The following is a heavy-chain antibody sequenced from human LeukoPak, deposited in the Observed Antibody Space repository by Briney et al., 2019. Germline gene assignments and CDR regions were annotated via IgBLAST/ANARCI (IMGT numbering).Heavy chain of an antibody. D-gene: IGHD6-13*01. Sequence: PGGSLRLSCAASGFTFDDYAMHWVRQAPGKGLEWVSGISWNSGSIGYADSVKGRFTISRDNAKNSLYLQMNSLRAEDTALYYCAKDIGAAAGGYYYGMDVWGQGTTVTVSS. V-gene: IGHV3-9*01. CDR2: ISWNSGSI. CDR1: GFTFDDYA. J-gene: IGHJ6*02. CDR3: AKDIGAAAGGYYYGMDV.